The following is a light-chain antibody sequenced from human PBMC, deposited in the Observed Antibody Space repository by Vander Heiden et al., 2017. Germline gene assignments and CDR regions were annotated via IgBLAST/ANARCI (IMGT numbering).Light chain of an antibody. Sequence: DIVLTQSPDSLAVSLGESATINCKSSQSVLSSFNSKNHLAWFRQKPRQPPELLIYWVSTRESGVPDRFSGSGSGTDFTLTISNMQAEDVAVYYCEQHSTKTFGQGTKLEIK. CDR2: WVS. V-gene: IGKV4-1*01. CDR3: EQHSTKT. J-gene: IGKJ1*01. CDR1: QSVLSSFNSKNH.